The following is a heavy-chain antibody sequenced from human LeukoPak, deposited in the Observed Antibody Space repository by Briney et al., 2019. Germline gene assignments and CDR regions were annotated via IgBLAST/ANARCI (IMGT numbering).Heavy chain of an antibody. J-gene: IGHJ4*02. CDR2: ISWNSGSI. Sequence: PGGSLRLSCAASGFTFDDYAMHWVRQAPGKGLEWVSGISWNSGSIGYADSVKGRFTISRDNAKNSLYLQMNSLRAEDTALYYCAKASEYGSGSYYLDYWGQGTLVTVSS. D-gene: IGHD3-10*01. CDR3: AKASEYGSGSYYLDY. CDR1: GFTFDDYA. V-gene: IGHV3-9*01.